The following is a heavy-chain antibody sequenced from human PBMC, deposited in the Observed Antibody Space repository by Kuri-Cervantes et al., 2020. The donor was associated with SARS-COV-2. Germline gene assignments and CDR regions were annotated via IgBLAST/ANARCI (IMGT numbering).Heavy chain of an antibody. CDR1: GFTFSGSA. D-gene: IGHD3-3*01. J-gene: IGHJ5*02. CDR2: IRSKANSYAT. Sequence: GESLKISCAASGFTFSGSAMHWVRQASGKGLEWVGRIRSKANSYATAYAASVKGRFTISRDDSKNTAYLQMNSLKTEDTAVYYCAREVTIFGAVSRGFDPWGQGTLVTVSS. V-gene: IGHV3-73*01. CDR3: AREVTIFGAVSRGFDP.